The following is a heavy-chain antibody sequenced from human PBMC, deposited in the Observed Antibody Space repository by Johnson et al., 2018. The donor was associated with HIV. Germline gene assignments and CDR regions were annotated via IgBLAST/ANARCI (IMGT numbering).Heavy chain of an antibody. CDR2: IWYAGSNK. J-gene: IGHJ3*02. V-gene: IGHV3-33*06. CDR3: AKDSMGFNWNQFEAFDI. CDR1: GFTFSSYG. Sequence: QVQLVESGGGVVQPGRSLRLSCAASGFTFSSYGMHWVRQAAGKGLEWVAVIWYAGSNKYYADSVKGRFTISRDNSKNTLYLQMNSLRAEDTAVYYCAKDSMGFNWNQFEAFDIWGQGTMVTVSS. D-gene: IGHD1-20*01.